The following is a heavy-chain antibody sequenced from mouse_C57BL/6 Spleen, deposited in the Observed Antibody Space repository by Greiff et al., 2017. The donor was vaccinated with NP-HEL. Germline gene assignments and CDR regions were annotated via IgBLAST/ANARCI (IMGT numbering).Heavy chain of an antibody. CDR1: GYSFTGYF. Sequence: DVKLQESGPELVKPGDSVKISCKASGYSFTGYFMNWVMQSHGKSLEWIGRINPYNGDTFYNQKFKGKATLTVDKSSSTAHMELRSLTSEDSAVYYCARDILSAGYPYYAMDYWGQGTSVTVSS. J-gene: IGHJ4*01. CDR2: INPYNGDT. D-gene: IGHD2-2*01. V-gene: IGHV1-20*01. CDR3: ARDILSAGYPYYAMDY.